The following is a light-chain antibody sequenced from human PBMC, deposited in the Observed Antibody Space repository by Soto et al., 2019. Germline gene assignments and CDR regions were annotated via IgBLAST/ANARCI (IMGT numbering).Light chain of an antibody. Sequence: EIVMTQSPATLSGSPGERVTLSCWASQSVSSNLAWYLQKPVQAPRLLIYGASTRATGIPARFSGSGSGTEFTLTISSLQSEDFAVYFCQQYNYWPPRITFGQGTRLEIK. CDR2: GAS. J-gene: IGKJ5*01. CDR1: QSVSSN. CDR3: QQYNYWPPRIT. V-gene: IGKV3-15*01.